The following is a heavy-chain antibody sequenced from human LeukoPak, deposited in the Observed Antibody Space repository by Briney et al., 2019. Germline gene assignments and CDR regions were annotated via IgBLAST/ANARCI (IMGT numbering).Heavy chain of an antibody. CDR1: GYSFTDYA. J-gene: IGHJ4*02. D-gene: IGHD3-22*01. Sequence: ASVKVSCKASGYSFTDYAMHWVRQAPGQRLEWMGWINAANGSTKYSQKFQGRVTITRDTSASRAYMELSSLRSEDTAVYYCAGTYYYDSSGYYPAFDYWGREPWSPSPQ. CDR2: INAANGST. CDR3: AGTYYYDSSGYYPAFDY. V-gene: IGHV1-3*01.